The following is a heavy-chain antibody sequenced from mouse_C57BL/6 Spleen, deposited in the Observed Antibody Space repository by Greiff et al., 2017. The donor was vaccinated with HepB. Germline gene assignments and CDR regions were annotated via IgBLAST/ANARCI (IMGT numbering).Heavy chain of an antibody. V-gene: IGHV1-54*01. Sequence: QVQLQQSGAELVRPGTSVKVSCKASGYAFTNYLIEWVKQRPGQGLEWIGVINPGSGGTNYNEKFKGKATLTADKSSSTAYMQLSSLTSEDSAVYFCARGSSYGAWFAYWGQGTLVTVSA. D-gene: IGHD1-1*01. CDR3: ARGSSYGAWFAY. CDR1: GYAFTNYL. J-gene: IGHJ3*01. CDR2: INPGSGGT.